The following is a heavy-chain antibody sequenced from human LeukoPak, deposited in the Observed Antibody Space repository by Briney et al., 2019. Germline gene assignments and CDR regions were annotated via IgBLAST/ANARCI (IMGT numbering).Heavy chain of an antibody. D-gene: IGHD6-19*01. CDR1: GGTFSSYA. V-gene: IGHV1-69*05. J-gene: IGHJ5*02. CDR3: ARDASSGWNPSWFDP. Sequence: ASVKVSRKASGGTFSSYAISWVRQAPGQGLEWMGRIIPIFGTANYAQKFQGRVTITTDESTSTAYMELSSLRSEDTAVYYCARDASSGWNPSWFDPWGQGTLVTVSS. CDR2: IIPIFGTA.